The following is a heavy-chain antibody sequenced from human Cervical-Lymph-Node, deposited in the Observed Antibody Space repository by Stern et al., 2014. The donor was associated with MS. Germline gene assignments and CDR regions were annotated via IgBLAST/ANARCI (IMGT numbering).Heavy chain of an antibody. CDR2: MNSDNGNT. CDR3: ARGRVKDGYDFDS. CDR1: GYTFTNSD. D-gene: IGHD5-24*01. Sequence: QVQLVESGAEVKKPGASVKVSCKASGYTFTNSDINWVRQATGQGLEWMGWMNSDNGNTGYAQKLQGRVTLTRNTSISTAYMELSSLRSEDTALYYCARGRVKDGYDFDSWGQGTLVTVSS. V-gene: IGHV1-8*01. J-gene: IGHJ4*02.